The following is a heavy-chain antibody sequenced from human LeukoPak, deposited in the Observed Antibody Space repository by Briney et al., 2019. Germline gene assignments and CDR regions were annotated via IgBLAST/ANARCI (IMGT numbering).Heavy chain of an antibody. CDR2: ISYDGSNR. D-gene: IGHD6-6*01. CDR1: GSTFSSYD. Sequence: GGSLRLSCAASGSTFSSYDMHWVRQAPGKGLEWVAVISYDGSNRDYVDSVKGRFTISRDNSKNTLYLQMTSLRAEDTAIYYCAKDLGRIFIATPRDAFDIWGLGTMVTVSS. V-gene: IGHV3-30*18. CDR3: AKDLGRIFIATPRDAFDI. J-gene: IGHJ3*02.